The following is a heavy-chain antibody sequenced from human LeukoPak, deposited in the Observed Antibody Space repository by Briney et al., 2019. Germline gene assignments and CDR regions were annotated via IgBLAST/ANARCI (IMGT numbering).Heavy chain of an antibody. V-gene: IGHV3-33*01. J-gene: IGHJ4*02. D-gene: IGHD3-3*01. Sequence: GRSLRLSCAASGFTFSSYGMHWVRQAPGKGLEWVAVIWYDGSNKYYADSVKGRFTISRDNSKNTLYLQMNSLGAEDTAVYYCARSGRYDFWSGYSKGGDYFDYWGQGTLVTVSS. CDR1: GFTFSSYG. CDR3: ARSGRYDFWSGYSKGGDYFDY. CDR2: IWYDGSNK.